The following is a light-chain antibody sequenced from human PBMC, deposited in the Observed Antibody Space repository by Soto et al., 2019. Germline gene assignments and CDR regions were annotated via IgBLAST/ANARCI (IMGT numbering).Light chain of an antibody. CDR1: SSNIGAGYD. CDR2: GNS. J-gene: IGLJ2*01. V-gene: IGLV1-40*01. CDR3: QSCECSLTGSAVV. Sequence: QSVLTQPPSVSGAPGQRVTISCTGSSSNIGAGYDVPWYQQLPGTAPKLLIYGNSNRPSGVPDRLSGSKSGTSASLAITGLQAEDEADYFCQSCECSLTGSAVVFGGGTKLTV.